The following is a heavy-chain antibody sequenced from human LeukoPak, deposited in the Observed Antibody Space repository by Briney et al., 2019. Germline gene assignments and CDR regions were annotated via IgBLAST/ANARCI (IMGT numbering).Heavy chain of an antibody. D-gene: IGHD2-2*01. CDR1: GGSISSYY. J-gene: IGHJ6*03. CDR2: IYTSGST. V-gene: IGHV4-4*07. CDR3: ARELKEFCSSTSCYAVYYYYMDV. Sequence: SETLSLTCTVSGGSISSYYWSWIRQTAGKGLEWIGRIYTSGSTNYNPSLKSRVTISVDTSKNQFSLKLSSVTAADTAVYYCARELKEFCSSTSCYAVYYYYMDVWGKGTTVTVSS.